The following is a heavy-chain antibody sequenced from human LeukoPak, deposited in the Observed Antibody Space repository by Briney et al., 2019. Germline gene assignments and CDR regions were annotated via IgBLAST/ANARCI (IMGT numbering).Heavy chain of an antibody. CDR3: TRGSSGRRDN. V-gene: IGHV1-8*01. Sequence: ASVKVSCKASGYTFTSCDINWVRQATGQGLEWMGWMNPNSGSTGYGQSFQGRITMTRDISIGTAYMELSNLTSEDTAIYYCTRGSSGRRDNWGQGTLVTVSA. D-gene: IGHD6-19*01. CDR1: GYTFTSCD. CDR2: MNPNSGST. J-gene: IGHJ4*02.